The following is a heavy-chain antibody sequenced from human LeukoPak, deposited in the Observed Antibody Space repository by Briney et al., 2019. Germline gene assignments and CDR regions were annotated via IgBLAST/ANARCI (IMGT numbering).Heavy chain of an antibody. CDR2: IYTSGST. V-gene: IGHV4-4*07. CDR3: ARGGEGYCSSTSWRPFDP. D-gene: IGHD2-2*01. CDR1: GGSISSYY. J-gene: IGHJ5*02. Sequence: PSETLSLTCTVSGGSISSYYWSWIRQPAGKGLEWIGRIYTSGSTNYNPSLKSRVTMSVDTSKNQFSLKLRSVTAADPAVYYCARGGEGYCSSTSWRPFDPWGQGTLVTVSS.